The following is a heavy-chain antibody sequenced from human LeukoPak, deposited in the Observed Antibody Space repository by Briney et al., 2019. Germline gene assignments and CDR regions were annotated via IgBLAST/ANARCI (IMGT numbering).Heavy chain of an antibody. J-gene: IGHJ4*02. V-gene: IGHV5-51*01. Sequence: GESLKISCMGSGYSFSSQWIGWVRQLPGKGLEWMGLIYPGDSDTRHSPSFQCQVTISADKSISTAYLQWSSLKASDTAMYYCARGGGVVTATPDFDYWGQGTLVTVSS. CDR2: IYPGDSDT. D-gene: IGHD2-15*01. CDR3: ARGGGVVTATPDFDY. CDR1: GYSFSSQW.